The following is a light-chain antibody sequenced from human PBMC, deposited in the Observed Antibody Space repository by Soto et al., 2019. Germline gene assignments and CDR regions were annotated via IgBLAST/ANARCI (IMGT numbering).Light chain of an antibody. J-gene: IGKJ5*01. CDR1: QNIRSN. Sequence: EVVLSQSLGTLSLSPGERATLSCRASQNIRSNYVAWYQQKPGQAPRLLIFGASTRATGIPARFSGSGSGTEFTLTISSLQSEDFAVYYCHQYDNWPKTFGQGTRLEIK. V-gene: IGKV3-15*01. CDR3: HQYDNWPKT. CDR2: GAS.